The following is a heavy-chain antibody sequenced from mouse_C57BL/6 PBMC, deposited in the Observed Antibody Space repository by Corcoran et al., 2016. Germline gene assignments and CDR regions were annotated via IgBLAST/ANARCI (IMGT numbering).Heavy chain of an antibody. CDR2: IYPGSGNT. CDR3: ARDCYYAMDY. Sequence: QVQLKQSGAELVRPGASVKLSCKASGYTFTDYYINWVKQRPGQGLEWIARIYPGSGNTYYNEKFKGKATLTAEKSSSTAYMQLSSLTSEDSAVYFCARDCYYAMDYWGQGTSVTVSS. V-gene: IGHV1-76*01. CDR1: GYTFTDYY. J-gene: IGHJ4*01.